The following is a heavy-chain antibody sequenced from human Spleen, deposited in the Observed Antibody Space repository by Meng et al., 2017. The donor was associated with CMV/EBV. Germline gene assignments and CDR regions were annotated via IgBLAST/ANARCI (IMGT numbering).Heavy chain of an antibody. D-gene: IGHD2-2*01. J-gene: IGHJ6*02. CDR3: ARERYLEPAASPAYYYYGIDV. V-gene: IGHV1-2*02. CDR1: GYTLIGYY. CDR2: INPHSGDT. Sequence: ASVKVSCKAYGYTLIGYYMHWVRQAPGQGLEWMGWINPHSGDTNYAQKFQGRVAMASDTSISTAYVELSRLRSDDTAIYYCARERYLEPAASPAYYYYGIDVWGQGTTVTVSS.